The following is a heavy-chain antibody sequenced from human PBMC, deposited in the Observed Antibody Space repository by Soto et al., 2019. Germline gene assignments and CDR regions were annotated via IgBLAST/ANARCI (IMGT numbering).Heavy chain of an antibody. V-gene: IGHV1-18*01. CDR2: VNTYNGNP. CDR3: ARDSQYSTSWQRFDS. CDR1: GYTFTNYA. D-gene: IGHD6-13*01. J-gene: IGHJ4*02. Sequence: QVQLVQSGVEVKKPGASVKVSCKASGYTFTNYAISWMRQAPGRGLEWMGWVNTYNGNPNYAQIFQGRITMTTDTSTGTAYMELRSPKSDDSAVYYCARDSQYSTSWQRFDSWGQGTLVTVSS.